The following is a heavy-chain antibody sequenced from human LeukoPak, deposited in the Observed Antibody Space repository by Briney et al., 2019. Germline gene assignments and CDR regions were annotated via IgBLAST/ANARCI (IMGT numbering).Heavy chain of an antibody. CDR1: GGSISSGDYY. J-gene: IGHJ4*02. CDR3: AVFPNGSGKNY. V-gene: IGHV4-30-4*01. D-gene: IGHD3-10*01. Sequence: SETLSLTCTVSGGSISSGDYYWSWIRQPPGKGLEWIGYIYYSGSTYYNPSLKSRVTISVDTSKNQFSLKLSSVTAADTAVYYCAVFPNGSGKNYWGQGTLVAVSS. CDR2: IYYSGST.